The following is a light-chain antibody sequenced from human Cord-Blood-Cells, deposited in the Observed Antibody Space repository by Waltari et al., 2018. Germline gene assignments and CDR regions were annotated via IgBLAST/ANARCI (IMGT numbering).Light chain of an antibody. CDR3: SSYTSSSTV. J-gene: IGLJ2*01. V-gene: IGLV2-14*01. CDR2: DVS. Sequence: QSALTQPASVSGSPGQSITISCTGTSSDVGGYNYVSWYQQHPGNAPKLMIYDVSNRSSGVSNRFSGSKSGNTASLTISGLQAEDEADYYCSSYTSSSTVFGGGTKLTVL. CDR1: SSDVGGYNY.